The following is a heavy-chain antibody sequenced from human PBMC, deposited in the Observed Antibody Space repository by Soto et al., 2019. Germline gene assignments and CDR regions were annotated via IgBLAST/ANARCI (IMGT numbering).Heavy chain of an antibody. CDR1: GGSFSGYI. D-gene: IGHD6-13*01. CDR2: INHSGST. V-gene: IGHV4-34*01. J-gene: IGHJ6*02. CDR3: ARGDFGGYTSSCSPAYFYYYGMDV. Sequence: PSETLSLTCAVQGGSFSGYIWTWIRQPPGKGLQWIGQINHSGSTYYNPSLKSRVTISLFTSNDQFSLELDSVTAADTAVYYCARGDFGGYTSSCSPAYFYYYGMDVWGQGPTGTVSS.